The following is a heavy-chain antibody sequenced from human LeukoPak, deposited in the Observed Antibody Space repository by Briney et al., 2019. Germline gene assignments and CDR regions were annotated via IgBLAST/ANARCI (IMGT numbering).Heavy chain of an antibody. CDR1: GGSISSSSYC. J-gene: IGHJ4*02. CDR2: IYYSGST. D-gene: IGHD3-10*01. V-gene: IGHV4-39*01. Sequence: PSETLSLTCTVSGGSISSSSYCWGWIRQPPGKGLEWIGSIYYSGSTYYNPSLKSRVTISVDTSKNQFSLKLSSVTAADTAVYYCASYGSGSYRLFDYWGQGTLVTVSS. CDR3: ASYGSGSYRLFDY.